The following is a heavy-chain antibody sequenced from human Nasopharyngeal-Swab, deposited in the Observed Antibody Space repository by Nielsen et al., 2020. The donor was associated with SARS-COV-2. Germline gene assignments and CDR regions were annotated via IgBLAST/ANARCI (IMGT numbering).Heavy chain of an antibody. CDR3: ARLFHYYDSSGYLY. CDR1: GYTFTDYD. V-gene: IGHV1-8*01. CDR2: MNPSSGNT. D-gene: IGHD3-22*01. J-gene: IGHJ4*02. Sequence: VKVSCKASGYTFTDYDVNWVRQATGQGLEWMGWMNPSSGNTVYAQKFQGRVTMTRNTSISTAYMELSGLRSDDTAVYYCARLFHYYDSSGYLYWGQGTLVTVSS.